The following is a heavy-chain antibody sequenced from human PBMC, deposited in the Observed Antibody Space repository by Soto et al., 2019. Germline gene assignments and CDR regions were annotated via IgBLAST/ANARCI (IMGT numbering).Heavy chain of an antibody. CDR1: GFRFTTYA. Sequence: SLSLSCAASGFRFTTYAMHWVRQAPGKGLEWVAVISDDGSIKYYADSVKGRFTISRDNSKNAFSLQMNSLRGDDTAVYFCARAIETAMDPCDYWGQGTLVTVSS. V-gene: IGHV3-30-3*01. J-gene: IGHJ4*02. D-gene: IGHD5-18*01. CDR3: ARAIETAMDPCDY. CDR2: ISDDGSIK.